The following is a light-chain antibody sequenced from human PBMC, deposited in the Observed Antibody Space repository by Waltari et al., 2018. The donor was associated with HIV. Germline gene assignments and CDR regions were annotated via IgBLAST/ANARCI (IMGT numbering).Light chain of an antibody. J-gene: IGKJ1*01. V-gene: IGKV3-15*01. CDR1: QNITAN. CDR2: GPS. CDR3: QHYHDWPRT. Sequence: EIVMTQSPGTLSVSPGESAILSCRASQNITANLAGYQHKAGQAPRLLIYGPSTRASGVPARFSGGGSGTNFTLTVSGLQIEDFAFYYCQHYHDWPRTFGQGTRVEI.